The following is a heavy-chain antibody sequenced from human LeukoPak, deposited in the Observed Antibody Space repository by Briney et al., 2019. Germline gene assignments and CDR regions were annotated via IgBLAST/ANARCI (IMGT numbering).Heavy chain of an antibody. CDR3: AREQAHYDFWSGYYGGSSFDP. Sequence: TPSETLSLTCAVYGGSFSGYYWSWIRQPPGKGLEWIGEINHSGSTNYNPSLKSRVTISVDTSKNQFSLKLSSVTAADTAVYYCAREQAHYDFWSGYYGGSSFDPWGQGTLVTVSS. CDR1: GGSFSGYY. CDR2: INHSGST. J-gene: IGHJ5*02. D-gene: IGHD3-3*01. V-gene: IGHV4-34*01.